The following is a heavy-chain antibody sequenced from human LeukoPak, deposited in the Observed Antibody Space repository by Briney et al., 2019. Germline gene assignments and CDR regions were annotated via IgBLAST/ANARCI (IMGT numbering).Heavy chain of an antibody. J-gene: IGHJ4*02. CDR3: ARGRLAAAGTSDY. D-gene: IGHD6-13*01. CDR2: INHSGST. V-gene: IGHV4-34*01. Sequence: SETLSLTCAVYGGSFSGYYWSWIRQPPGKGLEWIGEINHSGSTNYNPSLKSRVTISVDTPRNQFSLKLSSVTAADTAVYYCARGRLAAAGTSDYWGQGTLVTVSS. CDR1: GGSFSGYY.